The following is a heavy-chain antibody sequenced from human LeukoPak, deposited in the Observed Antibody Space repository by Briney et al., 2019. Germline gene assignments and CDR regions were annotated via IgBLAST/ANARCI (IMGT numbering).Heavy chain of an antibody. Sequence: SETLSLTCTVSGGSISSYYWSWIRQPPGKGLEWLGYIYYSGSTNYNPSLKSRVTISVDTSKNQFSLKLSSVTAADTAVYYCARATIFSVFDYWGQGTLVTVSS. CDR2: IYYSGST. CDR1: GGSISSYY. V-gene: IGHV4-59*01. CDR3: ARATIFSVFDY. J-gene: IGHJ4*02. D-gene: IGHD3-9*01.